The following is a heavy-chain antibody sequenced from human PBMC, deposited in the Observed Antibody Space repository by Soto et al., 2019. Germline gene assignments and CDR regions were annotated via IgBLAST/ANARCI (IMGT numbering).Heavy chain of an antibody. Sequence: QVQLVQSGPEVKKPGASVKVSCEVSGYRFPSFGINWVRQAPGQGPEWVGWVNPDNHNTNYAQNLQHRVSLTTDTSTNTAFLELRDLTSDDTTVYYCARVRFGDAFDYWGQGTLVTVSS. V-gene: IGHV1-18*01. D-gene: IGHD4-17*01. CDR1: GYRFPSFG. J-gene: IGHJ4*02. CDR3: ARVRFGDAFDY. CDR2: VNPDNHNT.